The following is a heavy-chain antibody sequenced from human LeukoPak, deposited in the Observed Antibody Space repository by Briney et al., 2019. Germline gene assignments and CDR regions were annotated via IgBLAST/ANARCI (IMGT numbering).Heavy chain of an antibody. J-gene: IGHJ4*02. D-gene: IGHD4-17*01. CDR3: ARGVLGIRVTNLNLFKADY. Sequence: ASVKVSCKASGYTFTGYYMHWVRQAPGQGLEWMGWINPNSGGTNYAQKFQGRVTMTRDTSISTAYMELSRLRSDDTAVYYCARGVLGIRVTNLNLFKADYWGQGTLVTVSS. CDR2: INPNSGGT. V-gene: IGHV1-2*02. CDR1: GYTFTGYY.